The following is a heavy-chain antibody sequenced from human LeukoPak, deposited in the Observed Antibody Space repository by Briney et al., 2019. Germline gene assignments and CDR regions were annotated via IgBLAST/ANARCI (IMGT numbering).Heavy chain of an antibody. D-gene: IGHD3-22*01. V-gene: IGHV3-30*03. CDR2: ISYDGSNK. CDR1: GFTFSSYG. CDR3: ARDKGYYDSSGYDY. J-gene: IGHJ4*02. Sequence: GGSLRLSCAASGFTFSSYGMRWVRQAPGKGLEWVAVISYDGSNKYYADSVKGRFTISRDNSKNTLYLQMNSLRAEDTAVYYCARDKGYYDSSGYDYWGQGTLVTVSS.